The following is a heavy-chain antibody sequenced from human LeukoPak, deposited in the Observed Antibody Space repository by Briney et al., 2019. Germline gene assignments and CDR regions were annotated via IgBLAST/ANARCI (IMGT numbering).Heavy chain of an antibody. D-gene: IGHD3-10*01. J-gene: IGHJ4*02. CDR3: ARVGLTPDYYGSGSYSD. CDR2: IYYSGST. CDR1: GGSISSYY. V-gene: IGHV4-59*12. Sequence: PSETLSLTCTVSGGSISSYYWSWIRQPPGKGLEWIGYIYYSGSTNYNPSLKSRVTISVDTSKNQFSLKLSSVTAADTAMYYCARVGLTPDYYGSGSYSDWGQGTLVTVS.